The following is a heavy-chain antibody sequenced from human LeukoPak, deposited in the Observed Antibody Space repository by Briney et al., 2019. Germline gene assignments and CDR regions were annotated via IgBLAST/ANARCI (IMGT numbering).Heavy chain of an antibody. V-gene: IGHV4-38-2*02. J-gene: IGHJ5*02. CDR1: GDSISSGHY. CDR2: IHHSGST. D-gene: IGHD3-22*01. CDR3: ARGTDYYDSSGWLDP. Sequence: SETLSLTCTVSGDSISSGHYWDWIRQPPGRGLEWIGSIHHSGSTWYNPSLKSRVTISLDTSQTQISLRVTSVAAADTAVYYCARGTDYYDSSGWLDPWGQGTLVTVSS.